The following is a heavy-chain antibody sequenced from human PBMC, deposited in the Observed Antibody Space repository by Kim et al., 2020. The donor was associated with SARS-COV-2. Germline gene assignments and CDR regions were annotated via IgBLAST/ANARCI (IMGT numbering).Heavy chain of an antibody. CDR1: GGSFSGYY. D-gene: IGHD2-15*01. CDR2: INHSGST. V-gene: IGHV4-34*01. J-gene: IGHJ5*02. Sequence: SETLSLTCAVYGGSFSGYYWSWIRQPPGKGLEWIGEINHSGSTNYNPSLKSRVTISVDTSKNQFSLKLSSVTAADTAVYYCARGSGRRLVVVAATPHNWFDPWGQGTLVTVSS. CDR3: ARGSGRRLVVVAATPHNWFDP.